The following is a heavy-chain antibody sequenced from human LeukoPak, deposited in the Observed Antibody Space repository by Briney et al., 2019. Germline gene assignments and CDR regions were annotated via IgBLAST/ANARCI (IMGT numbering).Heavy chain of an antibody. CDR3: AGRRPWFDP. Sequence: SETLSPTCAVSGASIITTDWWSWVRQPPGKGLEWIGDVYHSGTTNYNSALKSRVTISVDKSKNQFSLEVNSVTAADTAVYYCAGRRPWFDPWGQGVLVTVSS. V-gene: IGHV4-4*02. CDR1: GASIITTDW. CDR2: VYHSGTT. J-gene: IGHJ5*02.